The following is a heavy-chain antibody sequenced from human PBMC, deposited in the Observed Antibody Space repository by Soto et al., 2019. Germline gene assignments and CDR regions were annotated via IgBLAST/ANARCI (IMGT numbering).Heavy chain of an antibody. J-gene: IGHJ4*02. V-gene: IGHV4-31*03. D-gene: IGHD4-17*01. CDR1: GGSISSDGYY. CDR2: IYYSGST. CDR3: ARSHPYSDYDRFVY. Sequence: QVQLQESGPGLVKPSQTLSLTCTVSGGSISSDGYYWSWIRQHPGKGLEWIGYIYYSGSTYYNPSLKSRVNISVDTSKSQFSLKLSSVTAADTAVYYCARSHPYSDYDRFVYWGQGTLVTVSS.